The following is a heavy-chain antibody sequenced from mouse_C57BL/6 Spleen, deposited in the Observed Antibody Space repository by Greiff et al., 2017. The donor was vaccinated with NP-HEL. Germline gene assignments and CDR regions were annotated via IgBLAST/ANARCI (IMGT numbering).Heavy chain of an antibody. J-gene: IGHJ2*01. V-gene: IGHV1-81*01. CDR1: GYTFTSYG. Sequence: QVQLQQSGAELARPGATVKLSCKASGYTFTSYGISWVKQRTGQGLEWIGEIYPRSGNTYYNEKFKGKATLTADKSSSTAYMDLRSLTSEDTAVYFCARDGDYYGSSYVDYWGQGTTLTVSS. D-gene: IGHD1-1*01. CDR3: ARDGDYYGSSYVDY. CDR2: IYPRSGNT.